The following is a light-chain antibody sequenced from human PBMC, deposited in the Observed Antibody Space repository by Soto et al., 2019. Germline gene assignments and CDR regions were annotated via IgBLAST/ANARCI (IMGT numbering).Light chain of an antibody. V-gene: IGKV1-9*01. CDR3: QQLNSYPLS. Sequence: DIQLTQSPSLLSASAGDRFTIXXRASQDISIYLAWYQQKPGRAPEXVIHGAHSLHSGGPSRFSGSGSGTEFSLTISSLQPEDFATYYCQQLNSYPLSFGGGTKVDIK. J-gene: IGKJ4*01. CDR2: GAH. CDR1: QDISIY.